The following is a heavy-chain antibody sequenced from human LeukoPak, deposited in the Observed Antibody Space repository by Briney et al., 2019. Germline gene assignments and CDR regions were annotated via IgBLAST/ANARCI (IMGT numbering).Heavy chain of an antibody. J-gene: IGHJ4*02. Sequence: SETLSLTCTVSGGSISSYYWSWIRQPAAKALEWIGRIYPSGSTNYNPSLKSRVTMSVDTSKNQFSLKLSSVTAADTAVYYCARSRGSYSSFDYWGQGTLVTVSS. CDR2: IYPSGST. CDR3: ARSRGSYSSFDY. V-gene: IGHV4-4*07. D-gene: IGHD1-26*01. CDR1: GGSISSYY.